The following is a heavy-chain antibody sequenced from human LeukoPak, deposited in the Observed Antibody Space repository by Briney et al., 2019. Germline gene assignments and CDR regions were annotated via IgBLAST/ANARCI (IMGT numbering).Heavy chain of an antibody. Sequence: GASVKVSCKASGGTFSSYAISWVRQAPGQGLEWMGWISAYNGKTNSAQKFQGRVTMTTDTSTSTAYMDLRSLRSDDAAVYYCARGWAPRKEWLILNWFDPWGQGTLVTVSS. CDR3: ARGWAPRKEWLILNWFDP. D-gene: IGHD5-12*01. CDR2: ISAYNGKT. V-gene: IGHV1-18*01. CDR1: GGTFSSYA. J-gene: IGHJ5*02.